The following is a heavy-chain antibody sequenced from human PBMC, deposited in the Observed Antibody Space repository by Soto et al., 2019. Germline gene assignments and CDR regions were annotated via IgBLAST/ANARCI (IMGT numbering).Heavy chain of an antibody. Sequence: SETLSLTCAVSGDSVSNDNYYWSWIRQPPGKGLEWIGYIYYSGTTNYNSYLKSRLSLSVDMSKNQFSLKLASVTAADTAVYFCARSQRGRTAFTFDYWGQGALVIVSS. CDR3: ARSQRGRTAFTFDY. V-gene: IGHV4-61*01. D-gene: IGHD3-16*01. CDR2: IYYSGTT. CDR1: GDSVSNDNYY. J-gene: IGHJ4*02.